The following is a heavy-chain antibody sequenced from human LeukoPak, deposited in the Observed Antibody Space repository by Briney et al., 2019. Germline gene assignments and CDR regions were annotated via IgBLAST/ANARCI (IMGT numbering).Heavy chain of an antibody. CDR2: INHSGST. CDR3: ARDPYSYGYHSFDY. CDR1: RVSFSGYY. D-gene: IGHD5-18*01. Sequence: SETLSLICAVYRVSFSGYYWSWIRQPPGKGLEWIGEINHSGSTNYNPSLKSRVTISVDTSKNQFSLKLSSVTAADTAVYYCARDPYSYGYHSFDYWGQGTLVTVSS. V-gene: IGHV4-34*01. J-gene: IGHJ4*02.